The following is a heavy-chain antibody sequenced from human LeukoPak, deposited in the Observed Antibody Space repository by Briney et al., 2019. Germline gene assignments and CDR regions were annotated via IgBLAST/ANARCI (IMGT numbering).Heavy chain of an antibody. V-gene: IGHV3-23*01. J-gene: IGHJ4*02. D-gene: IGHD1-26*01. CDR2: ISGSGGST. Sequence: QPGGSLRLSCAASGFTFSSYAMSWVRQAPGKGLEWVSAISGSGGSTYYADSVKGRFTISRDNSKNTLYLQMDTLRAEDTAVYYCAKFPKTLIVGATADWGQGTLVTVSS. CDR1: GFTFSSYA. CDR3: AKFPKTLIVGATAD.